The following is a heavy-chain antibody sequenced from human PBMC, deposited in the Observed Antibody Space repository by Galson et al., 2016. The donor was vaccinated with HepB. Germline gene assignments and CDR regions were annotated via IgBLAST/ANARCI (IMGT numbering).Heavy chain of an antibody. CDR1: VDSISSTYW. CDR3: ARTRSAYYYALDV. D-gene: IGHD3-22*01. J-gene: IGHJ3*01. V-gene: IGHV4-4*02. CDR2: IHHGGTT. Sequence: TLSLTCAVSVDSISSTYWWTWVRQPPRRGLEWIGEIHHGGTTHYNPSLKSRVTISLDTSKRQFSLILTSVTAADTAVYYCARTRSAYYYALDVWGQGTMLTVSS.